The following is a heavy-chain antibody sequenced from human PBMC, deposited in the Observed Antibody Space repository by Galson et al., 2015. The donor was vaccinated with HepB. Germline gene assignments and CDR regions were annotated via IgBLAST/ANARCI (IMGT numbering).Heavy chain of an antibody. V-gene: IGHV3-21*01. CDR1: GFTFSDFG. CDR3: ARDWIPYYYYGMDV. J-gene: IGHJ6*02. Sequence: SLRLSCAASGFTFSDFGMHWVRQAPGKGLEWVSSISSSSSYIYYADSVKGRFTISRDNAKNPLYLQMNSLRAEDTAVHYCARDWIPYYYYGMDVWGQGTTVTVSS. CDR2: ISSSSSYI. D-gene: IGHD5-18*01.